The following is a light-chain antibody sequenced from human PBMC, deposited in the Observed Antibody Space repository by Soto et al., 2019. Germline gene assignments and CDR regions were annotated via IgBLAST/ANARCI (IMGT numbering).Light chain of an antibody. CDR3: QQYGSSPPT. V-gene: IGKV3-20*01. Sequence: IVLTQSHDTLSLSPVASATLXLWASQSVSSTYFAWYQQKPGQSARLLIYDASSRATGIPDRFSGSGSGTDFTLTISRLEPEEFAVYYCQQYGSSPPTFGQGTKVDIK. CDR1: QSVSSTY. CDR2: DAS. J-gene: IGKJ1*01.